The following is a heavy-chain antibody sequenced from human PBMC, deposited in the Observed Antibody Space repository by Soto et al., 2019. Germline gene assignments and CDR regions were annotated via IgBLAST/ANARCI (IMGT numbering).Heavy chain of an antibody. Sequence: QVHLVQSGAEVKKPGASVKVSCKGSGYAFTTYGITWVRQAPGQGLEWMGWISAHNGNTNYAQKLQGSVTVTRDTSTSTAYMELRSLRPDDTAVYYCARGRYGDYWGQGALVTVSS. V-gene: IGHV1-18*01. CDR2: ISAHNGNT. CDR1: GYAFTTYG. CDR3: ARGRYGDY. D-gene: IGHD1-1*01. J-gene: IGHJ4*02.